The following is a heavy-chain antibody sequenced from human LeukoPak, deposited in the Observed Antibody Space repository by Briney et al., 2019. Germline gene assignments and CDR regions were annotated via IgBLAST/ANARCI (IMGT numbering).Heavy chain of an antibody. Sequence: SVKVSCKASGGTFSSYAISWVRQAPGQGLEWMGGIIPIFGTANYAQKFQGRVTITADESTSTAYMELSSLRSEDTAVYYCARAGKMATMGPLDWGQGTLVTVSS. CDR3: ARAGKMATMGPLD. CDR1: GGTFSSYA. V-gene: IGHV1-69*13. D-gene: IGHD5-24*01. CDR2: IIPIFGTA. J-gene: IGHJ4*02.